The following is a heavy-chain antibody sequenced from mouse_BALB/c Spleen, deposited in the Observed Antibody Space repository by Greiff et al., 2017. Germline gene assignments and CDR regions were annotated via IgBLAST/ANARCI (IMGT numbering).Heavy chain of an antibody. V-gene: IGHV1S29*02. Sequence: VQLKESGPELVKPGASVKISCKASGYTFTDYNMHWVKQSHGKSLEWIGYIYPYNGGTGYNQKFKSKATLTVDNSSSTAYMELRSLTSEDSAVYYCARGGQGWDDWYFDVWGAGTTVTVSS. J-gene: IGHJ1*01. CDR2: IYPYNGGT. CDR1: GYTFTDYN. D-gene: IGHD4-1*01. CDR3: ARGGQGWDDWYFDV.